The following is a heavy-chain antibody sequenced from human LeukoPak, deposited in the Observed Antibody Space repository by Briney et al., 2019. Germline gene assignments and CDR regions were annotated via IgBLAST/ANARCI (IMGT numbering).Heavy chain of an antibody. V-gene: IGHV3-21*01. J-gene: IGHJ6*03. CDR2: ISSSSSYI. CDR1: GFTFSSYG. Sequence: GGSLRLSCAASGFTFSSYGMSWVRQAPGKGLEWVSSISSSSSYIYYADSVKGRFTISRDNAKNSLYLQMNSLRAEDTAVYYCARRSMDIATTFYYMDVWGKGTTVTVSS. D-gene: IGHD2-2*03. CDR3: ARRSMDIATTFYYMDV.